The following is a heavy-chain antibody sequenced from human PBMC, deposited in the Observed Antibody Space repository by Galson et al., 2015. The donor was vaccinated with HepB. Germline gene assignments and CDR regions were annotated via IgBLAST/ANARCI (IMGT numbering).Heavy chain of an antibody. Sequence: LSLTCAVYGGSFSGYYWSWIRQPPGKGLEWIGEINHSGSTNYNPSLKSRVTISVDTSKNQFSLKLSSVTAADTAVYYCAREGRGYRLVRYYFDYWGQGTLVTVSS. CDR3: AREGRGYRLVRYYFDY. V-gene: IGHV4-34*01. CDR2: INHSGST. J-gene: IGHJ4*02. D-gene: IGHD5-18*01. CDR1: GGSFSGYY.